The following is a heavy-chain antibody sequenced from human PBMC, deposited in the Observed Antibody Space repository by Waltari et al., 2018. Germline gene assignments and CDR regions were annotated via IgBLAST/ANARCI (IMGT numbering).Heavy chain of an antibody. CDR2: IWYDGSNK. J-gene: IGHJ6*03. CDR1: GFTFSSYG. D-gene: IGHD4-17*01. V-gene: IGHV3-30*18. Sequence: QVQLVESGGGVVQPGRSLRLSCAASGFTFSSYGMHWVRQAPGKGLGWVAGIWYDGSNKYYADSVKGRFTISRDNSKNTLYLQMNSLRAEDTAVYYCAKGGGDYTQRDYYYYYYMDVWGKGTTVTVSS. CDR3: AKGGGDYTQRDYYYYYYMDV.